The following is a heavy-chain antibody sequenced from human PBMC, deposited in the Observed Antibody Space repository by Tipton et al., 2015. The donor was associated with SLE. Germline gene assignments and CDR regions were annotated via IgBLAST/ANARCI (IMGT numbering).Heavy chain of an antibody. J-gene: IGHJ2*01. V-gene: IGHV1-46*01. CDR1: GYTFTSYY. Sequence: QSGPEVKKPGASVKVSCKASGYTFTSYYMHWVRQAPGQGLEWMGIINPSGGSTSYGQKFQGRVTMTRDTSTSTVYMELSSLRSEDTGVEYCARDQTDHWCFDRWGRVPLVTFSS. CDR2: INPSGGST. CDR3: ARDQTDHWCFDR.